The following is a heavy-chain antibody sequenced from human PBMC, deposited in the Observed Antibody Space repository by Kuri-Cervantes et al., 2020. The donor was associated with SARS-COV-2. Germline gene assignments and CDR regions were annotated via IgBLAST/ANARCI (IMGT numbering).Heavy chain of an antibody. D-gene: IGHD1-1*01. CDR2: INPDGSYT. V-gene: IGHV3-74*01. Sequence: LSLTCAASGFTFSGHWIHWVRQAPGKGLVWVSRINPDGSYTNNAESVKGRFTLSRDNAKNMLFLQMNSLRAEDTAVYYCVRDGDHWNFDYWGQGTLVTVSS. CDR3: VRDGDHWNFDY. CDR1: GFTFSGHW. J-gene: IGHJ4*02.